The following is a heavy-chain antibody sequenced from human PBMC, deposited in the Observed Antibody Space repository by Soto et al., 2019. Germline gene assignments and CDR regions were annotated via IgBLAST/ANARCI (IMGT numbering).Heavy chain of an antibody. CDR1: GLIFTNAW. CDR3: TTIKVTTASFDY. D-gene: IGHD4-17*01. J-gene: IGHJ4*02. V-gene: IGHV3-15*01. Sequence: EVQLVESGGGLAKPGGSLRLSCAGSGLIFTNAWMTWVRQTPGKGLEWLGRIKSNADGGTTDYSAPVQGRITISRNDSTNTLYLQIDSLVLEDTGVYYCTTIKVTTASFDYWGQGALVTVSS. CDR2: IKSNADGGTT.